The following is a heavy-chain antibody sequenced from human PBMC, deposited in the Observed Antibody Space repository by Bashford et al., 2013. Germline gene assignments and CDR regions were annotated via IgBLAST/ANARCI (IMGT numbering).Heavy chain of an antibody. V-gene: IGHV3-48*02. CDR1: GFTFSHYN. J-gene: IGHJ6*02. CDR2: IGSDNVHM. CDR3: ARDGDIGLSKGMDV. D-gene: IGHD3-16*02. Sequence: GSLRLSCSASGFTFSHYNINWVRQVPGKGLEWVAFIGSDNVHMNFGPTLRYGDPVRGRFTVSRDNVKKTVYLQMDNVKDEDTAVYYCARDGDIGLSKGMDVWGQGTAVTVSS.